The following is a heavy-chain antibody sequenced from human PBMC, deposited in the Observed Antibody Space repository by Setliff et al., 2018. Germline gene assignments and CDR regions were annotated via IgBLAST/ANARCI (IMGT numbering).Heavy chain of an antibody. D-gene: IGHD2-21*01. Sequence: SETLSLTCAVSGYSISSGYYWSWVRQHPGKGLEWIGYIYYSGSTYYNPSLKSRVTISVDTSKNQFSLKLSSVTAADTAVYYCARVPLMIAIRHAFDIWGQGTMVTVSS. CDR2: IYYSGST. J-gene: IGHJ3*02. CDR1: GYSISSGYY. CDR3: ARVPLMIAIRHAFDI. V-gene: IGHV4-31*11.